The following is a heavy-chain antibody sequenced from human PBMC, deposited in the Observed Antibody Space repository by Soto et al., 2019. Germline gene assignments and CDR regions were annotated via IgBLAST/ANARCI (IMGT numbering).Heavy chain of an antibody. V-gene: IGHV4-39*01. J-gene: IGHJ3*02. CDR1: GGSISSSSYY. CDR3: ARHPNYYDSSGYYYDAFDI. Sequence: QLQLQESGPGLVKPSETLSLTCTVSGGSISSSSYYWGWIRQPPGKGLEWIGSIYYSGSTYYNPSLKSRVTISVDTSKNQFSLKLSSVTAADTAVYYCARHPNYYDSSGYYYDAFDIWGQGTMVTVSS. D-gene: IGHD3-22*01. CDR2: IYYSGST.